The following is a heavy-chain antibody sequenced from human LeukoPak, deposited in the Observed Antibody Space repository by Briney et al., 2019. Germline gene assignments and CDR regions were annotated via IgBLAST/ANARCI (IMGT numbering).Heavy chain of an antibody. Sequence: PGGSLRLSSAPSGFTFSKYIVLGVRQAPGKGLESVSRINTDGTVTTYADSVKGRFTVSRDNADNTMFLQMNSVRDEDTAVYYCATKQWLAPPPDSWGQGTPVTVSS. CDR2: INTDGTVT. D-gene: IGHD6-19*01. CDR3: ATKQWLAPPPDS. CDR1: GFTFSKYI. V-gene: IGHV3-74*01. J-gene: IGHJ4*02.